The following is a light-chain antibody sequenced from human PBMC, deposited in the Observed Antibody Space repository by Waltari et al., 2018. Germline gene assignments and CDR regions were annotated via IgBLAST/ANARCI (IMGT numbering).Light chain of an antibody. CDR1: GLGDKY. CDR2: SDA. Sequence: SYELTQPPSVSVSPGQTATITCSGEGLGDKYVGWYQQKPGQSPVAVIYSDAKRPSGIPERFSGSNSGNTATLTIGGTQTTDEGDYYCQAWDDTTVVFGAGTKVTV. J-gene: IGLJ2*01. CDR3: QAWDDTTVV. V-gene: IGLV3-1*01.